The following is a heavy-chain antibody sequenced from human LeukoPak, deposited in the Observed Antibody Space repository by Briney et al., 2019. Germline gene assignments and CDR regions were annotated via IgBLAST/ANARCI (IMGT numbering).Heavy chain of an antibody. D-gene: IGHD1-26*01. CDR3: ARDGPATATTANGGFDP. J-gene: IGHJ5*02. CDR2: INPSGGST. V-gene: IGHV1-46*01. Sequence: GASVKVSCKASGYTFTSYYMHWVRQAPGQGLEWMGIINPSGGSTSYAQKFQGRVTMTRVTSTSTVYMELSSLRSEDTAVYYCARDGPATATTANGGFDPWGQGTPVTVSS. CDR1: GYTFTSYY.